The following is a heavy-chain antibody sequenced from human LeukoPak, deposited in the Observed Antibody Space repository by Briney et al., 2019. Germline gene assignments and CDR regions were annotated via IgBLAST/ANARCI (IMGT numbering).Heavy chain of an antibody. J-gene: IGHJ4*02. CDR2: IFYTGST. Sequence: SETLSLTCTVSGGSVSSGNYFWTWIRQPPGKGLEWLGYIFYTGSTNYNPSLKSRVTISLDTTKNQFSLKLNSVTAADTAVYYCARSRPYSGSYFDYWGQGTLVTVSS. D-gene: IGHD1-26*01. CDR3: ARSRPYSGSYFDY. CDR1: GGSVSSGNYF. V-gene: IGHV4-61*01.